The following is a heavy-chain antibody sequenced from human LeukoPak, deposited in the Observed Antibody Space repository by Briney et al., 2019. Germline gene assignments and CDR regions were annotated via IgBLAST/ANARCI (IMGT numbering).Heavy chain of an antibody. Sequence: YPSETLSLTCTVFGGSISSGGYYWSWIRQHPGKGLEWIGYIYYSGSTYYNPSLKSRVTISVDTSKNQFSLKLSSVTAADTAVYYCARADDILTGYQYDYWGQGTLVTVSS. CDR1: GGSISSGGYY. J-gene: IGHJ4*02. CDR2: IYYSGST. V-gene: IGHV4-31*03. D-gene: IGHD3-9*01. CDR3: ARADDILTGYQYDY.